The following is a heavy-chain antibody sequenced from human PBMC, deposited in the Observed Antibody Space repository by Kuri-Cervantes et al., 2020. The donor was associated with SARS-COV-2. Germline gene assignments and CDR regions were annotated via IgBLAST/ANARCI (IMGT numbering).Heavy chain of an antibody. V-gene: IGHV3-74*01. CDR1: GFTFSSYW. CDR3: AREPHIVPAAIYYYYYYGMTS. Sequence: GESLKISCAASGFTFSSYWMHWVRQAPGKGLVWVSRINSDGSSTSYADSVKGRFTISRDNAKNTLYLQMNSLRAEDTAVYYCAREPHIVPAAIYYYYYYGMTSGAKGPRSPSP. CDR2: INSDGSST. J-gene: IGHJ6*02. D-gene: IGHD2-2*01.